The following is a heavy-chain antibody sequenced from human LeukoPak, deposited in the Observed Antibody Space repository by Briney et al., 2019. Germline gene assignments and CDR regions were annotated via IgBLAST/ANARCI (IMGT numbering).Heavy chain of an antibody. D-gene: IGHD4-17*01. CDR1: GFTVSSNY. Sequence: PGGSLRLSCAASGFTVSSNYMSWVRQAPGKGLEWVSVIYSGGSTYYADSVKGRFTISRDNSKNTLYLQMNSLRAEDTAVYYCATTVTSGTGDYWGRGTLVTVSS. V-gene: IGHV3-53*01. J-gene: IGHJ4*02. CDR3: ATTVTSGTGDY. CDR2: IYSGGST.